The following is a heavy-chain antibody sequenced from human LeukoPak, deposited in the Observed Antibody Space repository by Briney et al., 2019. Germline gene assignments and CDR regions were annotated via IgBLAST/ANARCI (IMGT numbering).Heavy chain of an antibody. CDR2: IRYDGSNK. J-gene: IGHJ4*02. D-gene: IGHD3-3*02. CDR3: AKDRGYWDFWSGYFPFDY. CDR1: GFTFSSYG. V-gene: IGHV3-30*02. Sequence: GGSLRLSCAASGFTFSSYGMHWVRQAPGKGLEWVAFIRYDGSNKYYADSVKGRFTISRDNSKNTLYLQMNSLRAEDTAVYYCAKDRGYWDFWSGYFPFDYWGQGTLVTVSS.